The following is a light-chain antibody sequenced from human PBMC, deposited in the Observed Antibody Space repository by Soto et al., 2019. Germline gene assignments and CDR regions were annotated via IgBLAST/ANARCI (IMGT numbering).Light chain of an antibody. J-gene: IGKJ1*01. Sequence: EIVLTQSPGTLSLSPGEGATLSCRASQSVSTNFFAWYQQKPGQAPRLLIYGASTRATGIPDRFSGSGSGTYFPLTISRLEPEESAVYCCQQYGRTSWTFGQGTKLEIK. CDR3: QQYGRTSWT. V-gene: IGKV3-20*01. CDR1: QSVSTNF. CDR2: GAS.